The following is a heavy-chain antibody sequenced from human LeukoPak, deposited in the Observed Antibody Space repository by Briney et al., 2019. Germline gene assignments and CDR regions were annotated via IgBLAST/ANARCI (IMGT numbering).Heavy chain of an antibody. CDR2: ISGSGAST. Sequence: GGSLRLSCVASGFTFSSYALNWVRQTPGKGLEWVSTISGSGASTYYADAVRGRFTISRDNNKNSVFLHMNSLRIEDTAFYYCAKGNNSLSYNFDYWGQGALVTVSS. J-gene: IGHJ4*02. CDR1: GFTFSSYA. CDR3: AKGNNSLSYNFDY. D-gene: IGHD2/OR15-2a*01. V-gene: IGHV3-23*01.